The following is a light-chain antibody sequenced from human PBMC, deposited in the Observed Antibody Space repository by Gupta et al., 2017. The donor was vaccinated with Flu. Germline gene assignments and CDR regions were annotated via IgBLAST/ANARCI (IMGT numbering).Light chain of an antibody. CDR2: YAS. CDR1: QSIGSS. V-gene: IGKV6-21*01. J-gene: IGKJ1*01. CDR3: HQSSSLSPWT. Sequence: ELVLTQSPDFQSVTPKEKVTITCRASQSIGSSLNWYQQKPDQSPKLLIKYASQSFSGVPSRFSGSGAGTDFIITINSLEAEDAATYYCHQSSSLSPWTVGQGTKVEIK.